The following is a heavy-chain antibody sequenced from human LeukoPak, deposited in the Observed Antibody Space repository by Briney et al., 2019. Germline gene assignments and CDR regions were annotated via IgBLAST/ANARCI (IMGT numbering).Heavy chain of an antibody. CDR2: INPISGGT. Sequence: GASVKVSCKASGYTFTGYYMHWVRQAPGQGLEWMGWINPISGGTNYAQKFHGRVTMTRDTSIDTAYMELSRLTSDDTAVYYCARAGVRSVPAAIGYWGQGTLVTVSS. V-gene: IGHV1-2*02. D-gene: IGHD2-2*01. J-gene: IGHJ4*02. CDR1: GYTFTGYY. CDR3: ARAGVRSVPAAIGY.